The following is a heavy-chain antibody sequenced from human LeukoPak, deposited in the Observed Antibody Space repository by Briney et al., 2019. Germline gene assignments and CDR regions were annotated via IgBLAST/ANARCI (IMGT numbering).Heavy chain of an antibody. CDR2: ISSSSSYT. Sequence: PGGSLRLSWAPSGFSFSDYYMSWIRQAPGKGLEWVSYISSSSSYTTYADSVKCRFTISRDNAKNSLYLQMTSLRAEDTAVYYCARGYWYAFDSWGQGTMVTVSS. CDR3: ARGYWYAFDS. CDR1: GFSFSDYY. D-gene: IGHD2-15*01. J-gene: IGHJ3*02. V-gene: IGHV3-11*05.